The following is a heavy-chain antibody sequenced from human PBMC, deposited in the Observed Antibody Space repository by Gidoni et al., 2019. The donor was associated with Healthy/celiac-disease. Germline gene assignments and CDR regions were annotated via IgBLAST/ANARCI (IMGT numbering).Heavy chain of an antibody. Sequence: QVQLVQSGAEVKKPGASVKVSCKASGYTFTSYHMHWVRQAPGQGLEWMGIINPSGGSTSYAQKFQGRVTMTRDTSTSTVYMELSSLRSEDTAVYYCAREEPTTVTEEGWFDPWGQGTLVTVSS. CDR2: INPSGGST. CDR1: GYTFTSYH. CDR3: AREEPTTVTEEGWFDP. J-gene: IGHJ5*02. V-gene: IGHV1-46*01. D-gene: IGHD4-17*01.